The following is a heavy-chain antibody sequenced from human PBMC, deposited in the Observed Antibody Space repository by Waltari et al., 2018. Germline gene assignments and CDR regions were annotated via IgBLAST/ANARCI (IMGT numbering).Heavy chain of an antibody. V-gene: IGHV1-3*01. CDR2: INAGNGNT. D-gene: IGHD1-26*01. CDR3: ARPGSYYYYGMDV. Sequence: QVQLVQSGAEVKKPGASVKVSCKASGYTFTSYAMHWVRQAPGQRLEWMGWINAGNGNTKYSQKCQGRVTMTRDTSASTAYMELSSLRSEDTAVYYCARPGSYYYYGMDVWGQGTTVTVSS. CDR1: GYTFTSYA. J-gene: IGHJ6*02.